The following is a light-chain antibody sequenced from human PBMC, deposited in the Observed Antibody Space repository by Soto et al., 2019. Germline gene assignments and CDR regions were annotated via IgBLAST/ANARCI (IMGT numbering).Light chain of an antibody. Sequence: DIPMTQSPSSLSASVGDRVTITCRASQGISTYLAWYQQKPGKVPKLLIYEASSLQSGVPSRFSASGSGTDFTLTISSLQPEDAATYYCQKYNSAPQTFGPGNKVDI. CDR3: QKYNSAPQT. CDR2: EAS. V-gene: IGKV1-27*01. CDR1: QGISTY. J-gene: IGKJ3*01.